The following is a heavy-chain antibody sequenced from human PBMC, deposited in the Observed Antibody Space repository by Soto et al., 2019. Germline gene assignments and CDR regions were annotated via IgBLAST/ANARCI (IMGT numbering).Heavy chain of an antibody. CDR1: GGTFSSYA. J-gene: IGHJ6*02. V-gene: IGHV1-69*12. Sequence: QVQLVQSGAEVKKPGSSVKVSCKASGGTFSSYAISWVRQAPGQGLEWMGGIIPIFGTANYAQKFQGRVTITAEESTSTGDRELSIPRAEDTAEEYGARTSPTTVHNGMDVWGQVTTVTVSS. D-gene: IGHD4-4*01. CDR2: IIPIFGTA. CDR3: ARTSPTTVHNGMDV.